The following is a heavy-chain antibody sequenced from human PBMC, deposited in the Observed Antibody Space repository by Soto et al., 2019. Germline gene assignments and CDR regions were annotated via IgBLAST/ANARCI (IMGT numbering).Heavy chain of an antibody. CDR1: GFTFSSYA. Sequence: GGSLRLSCAASGFTFSSYAMHWVRQAPGKGLEWVAVISYDGSNKYYADSVKGRFTISRDNSKNTLYLQMNSLRAEDTSVYYCARSSSGYSYVYWGQGTLVTVSS. CDR3: ARSSSGYSYVY. D-gene: IGHD5-18*01. V-gene: IGHV3-30*04. CDR2: ISYDGSNK. J-gene: IGHJ4*02.